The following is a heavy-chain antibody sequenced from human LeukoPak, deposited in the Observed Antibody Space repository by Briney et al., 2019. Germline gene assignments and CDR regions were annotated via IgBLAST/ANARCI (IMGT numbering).Heavy chain of an antibody. Sequence: SETLSLTCTVSGGSISGYYWSWIRQPAGKGLEWIGRIYTSGTTHDNPSLKSRVTMSVDTSKNQVSLKLSSVTAADTAVYYCATSRAELWGRGTLVTVSS. J-gene: IGHJ2*01. CDR1: GGSISGYY. CDR2: IYTSGTT. CDR3: ATSRAEL. D-gene: IGHD2-2*01. V-gene: IGHV4-4*07.